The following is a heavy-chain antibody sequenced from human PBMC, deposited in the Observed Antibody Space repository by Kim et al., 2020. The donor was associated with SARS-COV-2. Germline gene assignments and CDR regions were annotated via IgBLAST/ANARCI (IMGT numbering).Heavy chain of an antibody. Sequence: GGSLRLSCVASGFTFSSHWMHWVRQAPGKGLVWVSRVESDGSSTAYADSVKGRFTISRDNAKNTLYLQMNNLRAEDTALYYCARLEWAASSHWGQGTLVIVSS. V-gene: IGHV3-74*01. D-gene: IGHD1-26*01. CDR1: GFTFSSHW. CDR3: ARLEWAASSH. J-gene: IGHJ4*02. CDR2: VESDGSST.